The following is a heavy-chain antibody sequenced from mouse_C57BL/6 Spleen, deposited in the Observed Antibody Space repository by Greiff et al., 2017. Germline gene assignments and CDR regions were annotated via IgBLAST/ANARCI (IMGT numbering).Heavy chain of an antibody. Sequence: EVKLVESGGGLVKPGGSLKLSCAASGFTFSDYGMHWVRQAPEKGLEWVAYISSGSSTLYYADTVKGRFTISRDNAKNTLFLQMTSLRSEDTAMYYCAREITKDYYAMDYWGQGTSVTVSS. V-gene: IGHV5-17*01. D-gene: IGHD2-4*01. CDR3: AREITKDYYAMDY. CDR2: ISSGSSTL. CDR1: GFTFSDYG. J-gene: IGHJ4*01.